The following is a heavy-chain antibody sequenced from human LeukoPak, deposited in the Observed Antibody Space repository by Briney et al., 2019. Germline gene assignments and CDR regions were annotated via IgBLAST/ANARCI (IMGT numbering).Heavy chain of an antibody. CDR1: GYTFTSYD. V-gene: IGHV1-8*01. Sequence: ASVKVSCKASGYTFTSYDINWVRQAPGQGLEWMGWMNPHSGNTGYAQKLQGRVTMTRDTSISTAYMELSRLRSDDTAVYYCARDFYGDLYFAFDIWGQGTMVTVSS. J-gene: IGHJ3*02. D-gene: IGHD4-17*01. CDR3: ARDFYGDLYFAFDI. CDR2: MNPHSGNT.